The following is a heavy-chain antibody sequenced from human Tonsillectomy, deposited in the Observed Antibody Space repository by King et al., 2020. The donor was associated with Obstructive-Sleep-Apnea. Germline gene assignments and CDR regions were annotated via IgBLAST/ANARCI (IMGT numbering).Heavy chain of an antibody. CDR2: IYSADST. Sequence: DVQLVESGGGLVQSGGSLRLSCAASGFSVRSDYMTWVRQAPGKGLEWVSLIYSADSTYYADSVKGRFTISRHSSNNTLYLQMNTLRAEDTAVYYCARGWWGDDFWSGYHGFDIWGQGTMVTVSS. V-gene: IGHV3-53*04. D-gene: IGHD3-3*01. CDR1: GFSVRSDY. J-gene: IGHJ3*02. CDR3: ARGWWGDDFWSGYHGFDI.